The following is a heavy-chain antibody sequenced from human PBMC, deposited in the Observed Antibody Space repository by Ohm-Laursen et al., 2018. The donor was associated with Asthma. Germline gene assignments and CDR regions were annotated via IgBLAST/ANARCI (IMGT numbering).Heavy chain of an antibody. Sequence: TLSLTCTVSGGSISSGGYYWSWIRQHPGKGLERIGYIYYSGSTYYNPSLKSRVTISVDTSKNQFSLKLSSVTAADTAVYYCARSLSAAAGNTGYWGQGTLVTVSS. J-gene: IGHJ4*02. CDR1: GGSISSGGYY. D-gene: IGHD6-13*01. V-gene: IGHV4-31*03. CDR2: IYYSGST. CDR3: ARSLSAAAGNTGY.